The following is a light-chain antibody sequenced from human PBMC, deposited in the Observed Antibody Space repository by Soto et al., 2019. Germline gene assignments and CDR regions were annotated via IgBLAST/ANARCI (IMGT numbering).Light chain of an antibody. V-gene: IGKV4-1*01. CDR3: QQYYSTPLT. CDR1: QSFLYSSNNKNY. Sequence: DIVMTQSHASLAVSLGERATINCKSSQSFLYSSNNKNYLAWYQQKPGQPPKLLIYWASTRESGVPDRFSGSGSGTDFTLTISSLQAEDVTVYYCQQYYSTPLTFGGGTKVDIK. J-gene: IGKJ4*01. CDR2: WAS.